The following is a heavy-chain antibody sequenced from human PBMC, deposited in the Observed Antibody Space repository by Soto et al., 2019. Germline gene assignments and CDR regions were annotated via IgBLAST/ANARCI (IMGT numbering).Heavy chain of an antibody. CDR3: ARAPYGSRYAFEI. J-gene: IGHJ3*02. Sequence: PSETLSLTCTVSGGSISSYYWSWIRQPPGKGLEWIGYIYYSGSTNYNPSLKIRVTISVDTSKNQFSLKLSSVTAADTAVYYCARAPYGSRYAFEIWGQGTMVTVSS. CDR2: IYYSGST. D-gene: IGHD3-10*01. CDR1: GGSISSYY. V-gene: IGHV4-59*01.